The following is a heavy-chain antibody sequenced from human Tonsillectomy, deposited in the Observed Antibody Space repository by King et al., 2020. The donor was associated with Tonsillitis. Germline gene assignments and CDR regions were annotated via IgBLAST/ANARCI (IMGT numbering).Heavy chain of an antibody. V-gene: IGHV2-5*02. CDR3: AHIGHGLRVSDY. CDR2: IYWDDDE. Sequence: TLKESGPTLVKPTQTLTLTCTFSGFSLSTSGVAVGWIRQPPGKALEWLALIYWDDDERYSPSLKNSLTITKDTSKNQVVLTMTNMDPVDTATYYCAHIGHGLRVSDYWGQGTLVTVSS. CDR1: GFSLSTSGVA. J-gene: IGHJ4*02. D-gene: IGHD5-12*01.